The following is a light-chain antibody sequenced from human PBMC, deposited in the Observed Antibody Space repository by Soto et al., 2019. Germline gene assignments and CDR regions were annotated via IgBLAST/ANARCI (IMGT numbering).Light chain of an antibody. CDR2: LGS. Sequence: IVMTQSPLSLPVTPGEPASISCRSSQSLLHSNGYKYLDWYLQRPGQSPQLLIYLGSNRASGVPDRFSGSGSGTDFTLKISRVEAEDVGIYYCMQALQTPLYTFGQGTKLEIK. CDR3: MQALQTPLYT. V-gene: IGKV2-28*01. J-gene: IGKJ2*01. CDR1: QSLLHSNGYKY.